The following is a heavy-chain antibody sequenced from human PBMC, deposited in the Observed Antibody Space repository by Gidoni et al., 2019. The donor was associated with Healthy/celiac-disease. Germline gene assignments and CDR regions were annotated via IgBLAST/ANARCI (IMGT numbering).Heavy chain of an antibody. Sequence: VQPLESGGGLVQPGGSLRLSCAASGFTSSSYAMRWVRQAPGTGVEWVSAISGSGGSTYYADSVKGRFTISRDNSKNTLYLQMNSLRAEDTAVYYCTKDGVITHFDYWGQGTLVTVSS. J-gene: IGHJ4*02. D-gene: IGHD3-10*01. V-gene: IGHV3-23*01. CDR3: TKDGVITHFDY. CDR1: GFTSSSYA. CDR2: ISGSGGST.